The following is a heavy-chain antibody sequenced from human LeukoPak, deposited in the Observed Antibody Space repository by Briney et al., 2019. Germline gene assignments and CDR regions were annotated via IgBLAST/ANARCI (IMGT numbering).Heavy chain of an antibody. D-gene: IGHD1-26*01. Sequence: SQTLSLTCAISGDSVSSKSAGWNWIRQSPSRGLEWLGRTYYRSKWYNDFGPSVRNRISINPDTSKNQFSLQLNSVTPEDTAVYYCARSPENPIVGATLPYDAFDIWGQGTMVTVSS. J-gene: IGHJ3*02. V-gene: IGHV6-1*01. CDR3: ARSPENPIVGATLPYDAFDI. CDR1: GDSVSSKSAG. CDR2: TYYRSKWYN.